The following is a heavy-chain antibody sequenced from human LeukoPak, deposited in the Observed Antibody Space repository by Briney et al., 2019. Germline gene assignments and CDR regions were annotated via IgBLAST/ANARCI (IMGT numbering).Heavy chain of an antibody. V-gene: IGHV4-59*08. CDR3: ARHDYSGSYGSWFDP. J-gene: IGHJ5*02. D-gene: IGHD1-26*01. CDR1: GGSISSYY. CDR2: IYYSGST. Sequence: SETLSLTCTVSGGSISSYYWSWIRQPPGKGLEWIGYIYYSGSTNYNPSLKSRVTISVDTSKNQFSRKLSSVTAADTAVYYCARHDYSGSYGSWFDPWGQGTLVTVSS.